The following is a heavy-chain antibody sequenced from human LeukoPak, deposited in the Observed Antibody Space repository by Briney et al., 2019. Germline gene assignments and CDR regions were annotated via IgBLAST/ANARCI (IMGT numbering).Heavy chain of an antibody. CDR3: ARGPFALYGSGSYYRI. D-gene: IGHD3-10*01. CDR2: INHSGST. V-gene: IGHV4-34*01. CDR1: GGSFSGYY. J-gene: IGHJ4*02. Sequence: PSETLSLTCAVYGGSFSGYYWSWIRQPPGKGLEWIGKINHSGSTNYNPSLKSRVTISVDTSKNQFSLKLSSVTAADTAVYYCARGPFALYGSGSYYRIWGQGTLVTVSS.